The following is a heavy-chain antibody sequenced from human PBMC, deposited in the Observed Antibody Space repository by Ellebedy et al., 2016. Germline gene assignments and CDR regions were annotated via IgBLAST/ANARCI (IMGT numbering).Heavy chain of an antibody. CDR3: ARLGLYGSGGRYLPDY. CDR1: GGSISSYY. CDR2: IYTSGST. V-gene: IGHV4-4*07. J-gene: IGHJ4*02. Sequence: SETLSLXXTVSGGSISSYYWSWIRQPAGKGLEWIGRIYTSGSTNYNPSVKSRVIISVDSSTNQVSLRLTSVTAADTAIYYCARLGLYGSGGRYLPDYWGQGALVSVSS. D-gene: IGHD3-16*02.